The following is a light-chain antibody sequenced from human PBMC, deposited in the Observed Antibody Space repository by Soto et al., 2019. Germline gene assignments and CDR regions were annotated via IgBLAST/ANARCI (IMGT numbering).Light chain of an antibody. Sequence: EIVMTQSPATLSVSPGERATLSCRASQSVSSNLAWYQQKRGQAPRFLLYGASSRATGIPARFSGSGSGTEFTLTISSLQSEDFEIYYCQQYNNWPITFGQGTRLEIK. CDR2: GAS. CDR3: QQYNNWPIT. V-gene: IGKV3D-15*01. CDR1: QSVSSN. J-gene: IGKJ5*01.